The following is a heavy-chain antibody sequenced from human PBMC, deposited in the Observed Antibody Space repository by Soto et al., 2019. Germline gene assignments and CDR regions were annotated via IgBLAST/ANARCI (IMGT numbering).Heavy chain of an antibody. J-gene: IGHJ6*02. D-gene: IGHD4-4*01. Sequence: ASVKVSCKASGHTFTSYAMHWVRQAPGQRLEWMGWINAGNGNTKYSQKFQGRVTITRDTSASTAYMELSSLRSEDTAVYYCASSYSNYALIDYYYYGMDDWGQGTPVTVSS. CDR1: GHTFTSYA. V-gene: IGHV1-3*01. CDR2: INAGNGNT. CDR3: ASSYSNYALIDYYYYGMDD.